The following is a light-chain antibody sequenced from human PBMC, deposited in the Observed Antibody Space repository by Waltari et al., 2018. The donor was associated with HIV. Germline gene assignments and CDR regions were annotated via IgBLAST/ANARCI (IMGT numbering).Light chain of an antibody. J-gene: IGLJ3*02. CDR2: RKD. V-gene: IGLV1-44*01. CDR1: KSNVGNNF. Sequence: QSVLTQPPSASRTPGQRVLMSCSGNKSNVGNNFVSWFQQVPGGAPKLVIYRKDRRPSGGPDRFSGAKSGSSASLAISGLQSDDEADYFCASWDDNLGHWVFGVGTKLTV. CDR3: ASWDDNLGHWV.